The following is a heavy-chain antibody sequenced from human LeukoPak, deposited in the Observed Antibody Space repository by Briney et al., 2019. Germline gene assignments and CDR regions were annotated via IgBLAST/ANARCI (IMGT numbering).Heavy chain of an antibody. D-gene: IGHD5-18*01. CDR2: INPNSGGT. CDR3: AQYWGYSYGYHY. Sequence: ASVKVSCKASGYTFTGYYMHWVRQAPGQGLEWMGWINPNSGGTNYAQKFQGRVTMTRDTSISTAYMELSRLRSDDTAVYYCAQYWGYSYGYHYWGQGTLVTVSS. CDR1: GYTFTGYY. J-gene: IGHJ4*02. V-gene: IGHV1-2*02.